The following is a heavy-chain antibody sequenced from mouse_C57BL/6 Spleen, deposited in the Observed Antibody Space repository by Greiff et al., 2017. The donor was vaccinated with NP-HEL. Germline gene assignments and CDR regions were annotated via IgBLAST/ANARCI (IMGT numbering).Heavy chain of an antibody. CDR1: GYTFTDYY. J-gene: IGHJ4*01. Sequence: EVQLQQSGPELVKPGASVKISCKASGYTFTDYYMNWVKQSHGKSLEWIGDINPNNGGTSYNQKFKGKATLTVDKSSSTAYMELRSLTSEDSAVYYCARYPLRGAMDYWGQGTSVTVSS. CDR3: ARYPLRGAMDY. CDR2: INPNNGGT. D-gene: IGHD1-1*01. V-gene: IGHV1-26*01.